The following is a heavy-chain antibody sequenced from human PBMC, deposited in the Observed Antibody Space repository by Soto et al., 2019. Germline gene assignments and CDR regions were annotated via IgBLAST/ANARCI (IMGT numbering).Heavy chain of an antibody. CDR2: IWYDGSNK. CDR1: GFTFSSYG. Sequence: QVQLVESGGGVVQPGRSLRLSCAASGFTFSSYGMHWVCQAPGKGLEWVAVIWYDGSNKYYADSVKGRFTISRDNSKNTLYLQMNSLRAEDTAVYYCARDYDILTGYFKGDAFDIWGQGTMVTVSS. V-gene: IGHV3-33*01. CDR3: ARDYDILTGYFKGDAFDI. J-gene: IGHJ3*02. D-gene: IGHD3-9*01.